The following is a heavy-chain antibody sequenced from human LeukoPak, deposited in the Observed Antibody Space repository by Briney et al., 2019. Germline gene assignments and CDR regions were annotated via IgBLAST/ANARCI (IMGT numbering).Heavy chain of an antibody. CDR2: IRSDGSTT. V-gene: IGHV3-74*01. CDR3: ARDGVGEDY. D-gene: IGHD3-10*01. Sequence: GGSLRLSCAASGFTFSRYWMHWVRQAPGKGLVWVSFIRSDGSTTYADSVQGRFTISRDNAKNTLYLQMNSLRAEDTAVYYCARDGVGEDYWGQGTLVTVSS. CDR1: GFTFSRYW. J-gene: IGHJ4*02.